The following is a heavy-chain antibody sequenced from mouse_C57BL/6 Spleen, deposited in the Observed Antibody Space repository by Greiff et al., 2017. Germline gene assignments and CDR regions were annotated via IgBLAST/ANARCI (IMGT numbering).Heavy chain of an antibody. CDR1: GYTFTSYW. CDR2: IDPSDSYT. Sequence: QVQLQQPGAELVKPGASVKLSCKASGYTFTSYWMQWVKQRPGQGLEWIGEIDPSDSYTNYNQKFKGKATLTVDTSSSTADMQLSSLTSEDSAVYYCAKGAAILLRGAMDYWGQGTSVTVSS. D-gene: IGHD1-1*01. CDR3: AKGAAILLRGAMDY. V-gene: IGHV1-50*01. J-gene: IGHJ4*01.